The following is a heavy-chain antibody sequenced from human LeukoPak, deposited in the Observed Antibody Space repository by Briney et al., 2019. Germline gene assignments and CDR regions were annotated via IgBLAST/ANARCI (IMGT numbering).Heavy chain of an antibody. CDR1: GGSISSYY. D-gene: IGHD3-9*01. J-gene: IGHJ4*02. Sequence: SETLSLTCTVSGGSISSYYWSWIRQPAGKGLEWIGRIYTSGSTNYNPSLKSRVTMSVDTSKNQFSLKLSSVTAADTAVYYCARDQSYYDILTGYYNWRFDYWGQGTLVTVSS. CDR3: ARDQSYYDILTGYYNWRFDY. V-gene: IGHV4-4*07. CDR2: IYTSGST.